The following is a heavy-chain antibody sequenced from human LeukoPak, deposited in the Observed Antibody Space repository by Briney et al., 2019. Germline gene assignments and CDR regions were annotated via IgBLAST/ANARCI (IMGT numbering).Heavy chain of an antibody. J-gene: IGHJ4*02. CDR1: GFSFNGYA. CDR2: ISSSSSYI. CDR3: ARGRRLNSSGWFPRYFDY. Sequence: GGSLRLSCAASGFSFNGYAMHWVRQAPGKGLEWVSSISSSSSYIYYADSVKGRFTISRDNAKNSLYLQMNSLRAEDTAVYYCARGRRLNSSGWFPRYFDYWGQGTLVTVSS. D-gene: IGHD6-19*01. V-gene: IGHV3-21*01.